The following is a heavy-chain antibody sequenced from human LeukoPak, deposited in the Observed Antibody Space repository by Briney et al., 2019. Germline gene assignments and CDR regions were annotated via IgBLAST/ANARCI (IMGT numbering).Heavy chain of an antibody. CDR1: GGSISSYY. V-gene: IGHV4-59*12. J-gene: IGHJ6*03. Sequence: PSETLSLTCTVAGGSISSYYWSWIRQPPGKGLEWIGYSYYSGSTNYNPSLKSRVTISVDTSKNQFSLKLSSVTAADTAVYYCARLSGYYDLWSGYFNYMDVWGKGTTATVSS. CDR3: ARLSGYYDLWSGYFNYMDV. D-gene: IGHD3-3*01. CDR2: SYYSGST.